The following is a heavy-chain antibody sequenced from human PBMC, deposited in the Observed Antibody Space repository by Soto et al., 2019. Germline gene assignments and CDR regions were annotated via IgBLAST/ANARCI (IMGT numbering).Heavy chain of an antibody. J-gene: IGHJ6*02. D-gene: IGHD3-16*01. Sequence: GESLKISCKGSGYSFTSYWIGWVRQMPGKGLEWMGIIYPGDSDTRYSPYFQGQVTISADKSISTAYLQWSSLKASDTAMYYCARSNNYAIVVYYYYGMDVWGQGTKVTVSS. CDR1: GYSFTSYW. CDR2: IYPGDSDT. V-gene: IGHV5-51*01. CDR3: ARSNNYAIVVYYYYGMDV.